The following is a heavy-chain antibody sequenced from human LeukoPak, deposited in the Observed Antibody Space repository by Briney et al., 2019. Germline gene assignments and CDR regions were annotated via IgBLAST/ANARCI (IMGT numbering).Heavy chain of an antibody. D-gene: IGHD3-22*01. CDR2: ISSSGSTI. Sequence: PGGSLRLSCAASGFTFSDYYMSWIRQAPGKGLEWVSYISSSGSTIYYADSVKGRFTISRDNAKNSLYLQMNSLRAEDTAVYYCARTHASYYGSAYYYGMDVWGQGTTVTVSS. V-gene: IGHV3-11*04. CDR1: GFTFSDYY. CDR3: ARTHASYYGSAYYYGMDV. J-gene: IGHJ6*02.